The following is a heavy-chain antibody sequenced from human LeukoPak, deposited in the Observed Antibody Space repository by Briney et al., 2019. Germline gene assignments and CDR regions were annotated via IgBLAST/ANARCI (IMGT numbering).Heavy chain of an antibody. Sequence: SETLSLTCTVSGGSISSHYWSWIRQPPGKGLEWIGYNYYSGSTNYNPSLKSRVTISVDTSKNQFSLKLSSVTAADTAVYYCARVRYYDSSYFDYWGQGTLVTVSS. CDR1: GGSISSHY. CDR2: NYYSGST. CDR3: ARVRYYDSSYFDY. D-gene: IGHD3-22*01. V-gene: IGHV4-59*11. J-gene: IGHJ4*02.